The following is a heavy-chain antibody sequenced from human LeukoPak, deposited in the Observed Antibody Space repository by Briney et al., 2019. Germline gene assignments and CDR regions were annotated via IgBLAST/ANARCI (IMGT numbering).Heavy chain of an antibody. Sequence: KSGGSLRPSCAASGFTFSSYAMSWVRQAPGKGLERVSAISGSGGSTYYADSVKGRFTISRDNSKNTLYLQMNSLRAEDTAVYYCAKSAGSGSYYILNWFDPWGQGTLVTVSS. CDR1: GFTFSSYA. J-gene: IGHJ5*02. V-gene: IGHV3-23*01. CDR3: AKSAGSGSYYILNWFDP. CDR2: ISGSGGST. D-gene: IGHD3-10*01.